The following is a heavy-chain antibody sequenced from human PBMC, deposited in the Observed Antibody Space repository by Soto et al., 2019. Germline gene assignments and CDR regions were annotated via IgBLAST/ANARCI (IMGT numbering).Heavy chain of an antibody. CDR1: GGSFSGYY. CDR3: ARLTVVNRPYYYYGMDV. D-gene: IGHD2-15*01. J-gene: IGHJ6*02. CDR2: INHSGST. V-gene: IGHV4-34*01. Sequence: SETLSLTCAVYGGSFSGYYWSWIRQPPGKGLEWIGEINHSGSTNYNPSLKSRVTISVDTSKNQFSLKLSSVTAADTAVYYCARLTVVNRPYYYYGMDVWGQGTTVTVSS.